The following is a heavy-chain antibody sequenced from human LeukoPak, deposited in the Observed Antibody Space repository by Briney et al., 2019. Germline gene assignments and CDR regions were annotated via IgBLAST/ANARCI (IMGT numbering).Heavy chain of an antibody. CDR2: ISAYNGNT. D-gene: IGHD3-10*01. CDR3: ARPTSQTTGVRGVIITGVDY. V-gene: IGHV1-18*01. Sequence: GASVKVSCKASGYTFTSYGISWVRQAPGQGLEWMGWISAYNGNTNYAQKLQGRVTMTTDTSTSTAYMELGSLRSDDTAVYYCARPTSQTTGVRGVIITGVDYWGQGTLVTVSS. J-gene: IGHJ4*02. CDR1: GYTFTSYG.